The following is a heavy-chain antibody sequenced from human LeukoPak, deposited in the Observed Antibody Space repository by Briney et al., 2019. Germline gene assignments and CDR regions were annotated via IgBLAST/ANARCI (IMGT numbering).Heavy chain of an antibody. V-gene: IGHV4-39*07. Sequence: SETLSLTCSVSGGSISSSTYYWAWIRPPPRTGLEWIGCIFYSGSTYYNPSLKSRVTISVDTSKNQFSLKLSSVTAADTAVFYCARDHWTTISCYTNWFDPWGQGTLVTVSS. J-gene: IGHJ5*02. CDR2: IFYSGST. CDR1: GGSISSSTYY. D-gene: IGHD2-2*02. CDR3: ARDHWTTISCYTNWFDP.